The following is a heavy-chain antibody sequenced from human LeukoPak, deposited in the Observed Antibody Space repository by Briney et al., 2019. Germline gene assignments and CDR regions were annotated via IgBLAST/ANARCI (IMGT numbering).Heavy chain of an antibody. CDR1: GGSISSGDYY. Sequence: SETLSLTCTVSGGSISSGDYYWSWIRQPPGKGLEWIGYIYHSGSTYYNPSLKSRVTISVDRSKNQFSLKLSSVTAADTAVYYCARGLRGYSYGPLGYWGQGTLVTVSS. D-gene: IGHD5-18*01. CDR2: IYHSGST. V-gene: IGHV4-30-2*01. J-gene: IGHJ4*02. CDR3: ARGLRGYSYGPLGY.